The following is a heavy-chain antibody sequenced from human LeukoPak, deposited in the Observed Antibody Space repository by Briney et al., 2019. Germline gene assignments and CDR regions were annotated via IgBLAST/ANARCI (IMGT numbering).Heavy chain of an antibody. V-gene: IGHV3-21*01. CDR1: GFTFSSYS. Sequence: GGSLRLSCAASGFTFSSYSMNWVRQAPGKGLEWVSSISSSRSYIYYADSVKGRFTISRDNAKNSLYLQMNSLGAEDTAVCYCARRVGIAAAGNFDYWGQGTLVTVSS. J-gene: IGHJ4*02. CDR2: ISSSRSYI. D-gene: IGHD6-13*01. CDR3: ARRVGIAAAGNFDY.